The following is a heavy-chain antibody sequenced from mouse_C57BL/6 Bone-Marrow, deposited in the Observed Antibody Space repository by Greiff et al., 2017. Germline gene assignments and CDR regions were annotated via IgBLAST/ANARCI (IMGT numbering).Heavy chain of an antibody. Sequence: QVQLQQPGTELVKPGASVKLSCKASGYTFTSYWMPWVKQRPGQGLEWIGNINPSNGGTNYNEKFKSKATLTVDKSSSTAYMQLSSLTSEDSAVYYCARGLTGFDYFDYWGQGTTLTVSS. J-gene: IGHJ2*01. D-gene: IGHD4-1*01. CDR3: ARGLTGFDYFDY. CDR1: GYTFTSYW. CDR2: INPSNGGT. V-gene: IGHV1-53*01.